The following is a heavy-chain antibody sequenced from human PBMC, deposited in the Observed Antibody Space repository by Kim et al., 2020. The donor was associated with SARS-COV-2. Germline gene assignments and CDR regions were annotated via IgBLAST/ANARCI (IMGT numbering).Heavy chain of an antibody. CDR2: GGAK. J-gene: IGHJ1*01. V-gene: IGHV3-7*01. Sequence: GGAKNYVDSVKGRFTISRDNAKSSRYLQMNSLRAEDTALYYCAGLRGFWGQGTLVTVSS. CDR3: AGLRGF.